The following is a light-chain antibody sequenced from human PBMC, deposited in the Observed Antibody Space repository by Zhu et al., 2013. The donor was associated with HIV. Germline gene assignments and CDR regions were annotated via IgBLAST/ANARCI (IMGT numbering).Light chain of an antibody. J-gene: IGLJ3*02. Sequence: QSALTQPPSASGSPGQSVAISCTGTSSDVGSYNRVSWYQQPPGTAPKLMIYEVSNRPSGVSNRFSGSKSGNTASLTISGLQAEDEADYYCCSYVSSNTLVFGGGTKLTVL. CDR2: EVS. CDR1: SSDVGSYNR. CDR3: CSYVSSNTLV. V-gene: IGLV2-18*02.